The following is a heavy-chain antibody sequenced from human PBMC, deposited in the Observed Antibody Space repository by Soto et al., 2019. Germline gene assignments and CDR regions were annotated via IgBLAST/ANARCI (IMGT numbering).Heavy chain of an antibody. V-gene: IGHV6-1*01. CDR3: ARDRDYYYYGMDV. J-gene: IGHJ6*02. CDR1: GDSLSSNSAG. CDR2: TYYRSEWYN. Sequence: SQILSLTCAISGDSLSSNSAGWNWIRQSPSGGLEWLGRTYYRSEWYNDYAVSVESRITINPDTSKNQFSLQLNSVTPEDTAVYYCARDRDYYYYGMDVWGQGTTVTVSS.